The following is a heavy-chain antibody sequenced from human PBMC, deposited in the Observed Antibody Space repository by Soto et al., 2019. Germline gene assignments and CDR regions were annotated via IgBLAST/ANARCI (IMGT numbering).Heavy chain of an antibody. CDR1: GFTVSSNY. CDR3: AREDYYDSSGYYGY. Sequence: GGSLRLSCAASGFTVSSNYMSWVRQAPGKGLEWVSVIYSGGSTYYADSVKGRFTISRDNSKNTLYLQMNSLRAEDTAMYYCAREDYYDSSGYYGYWGQGTLVTVSS. J-gene: IGHJ4*02. V-gene: IGHV3-53*01. CDR2: IYSGGST. D-gene: IGHD3-22*01.